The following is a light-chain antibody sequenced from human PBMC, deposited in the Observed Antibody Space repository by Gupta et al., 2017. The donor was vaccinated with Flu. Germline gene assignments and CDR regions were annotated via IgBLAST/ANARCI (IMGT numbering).Light chain of an antibody. V-gene: IGLV1-51*02. J-gene: IGLJ3*02. Sequence: KVTISCSGSSSNIGSKYVSWYQQLPGTAPNLLIFEDNRRPSATPDRFSGSKSGTSATLSITGLQTGDEADYYCDVWDNSRSAVVFGGGTKLTVL. CDR1: SSNIGSKY. CDR3: DVWDNSRSAVV. CDR2: EDN.